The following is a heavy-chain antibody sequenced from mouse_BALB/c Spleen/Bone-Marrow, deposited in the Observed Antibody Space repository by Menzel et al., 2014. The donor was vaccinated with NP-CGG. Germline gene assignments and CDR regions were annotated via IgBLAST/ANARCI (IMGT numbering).Heavy chain of an antibody. D-gene: IGHD2-4*01. CDR2: ISCYNGAT. V-gene: IGHV1S34*01. CDR1: GYSFTGYY. Sequence: LVKTGASVKISCKASGYSFTGYYMHWVKQSHGKSLEWIGYISCYNGATRYNQKFKGKATFTVDTSSSTAPIQFNSLTSEDTAVYSCAKGGTMISTDTMDYWGQGTSATVSS. J-gene: IGHJ4*01. CDR3: AKGGTMISTDTMDY.